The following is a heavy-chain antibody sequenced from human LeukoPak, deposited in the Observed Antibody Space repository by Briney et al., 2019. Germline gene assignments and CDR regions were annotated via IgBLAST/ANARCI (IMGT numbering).Heavy chain of an antibody. D-gene: IGHD3-10*01. Sequence: SQTLSLTCTVSGGSMTSGSYYWSWIRQPAGKGLEWIGRIYNSGSINYNPSLKSRVTISINTSDNEFSLKLSSVTAADTAVYYCARHIHYGSGPNWFDPWGQGTLVTVSS. V-gene: IGHV4-61*02. J-gene: IGHJ5*02. CDR1: GGSMTSGSYY. CDR3: ARHIHYGSGPNWFDP. CDR2: IYNSGSI.